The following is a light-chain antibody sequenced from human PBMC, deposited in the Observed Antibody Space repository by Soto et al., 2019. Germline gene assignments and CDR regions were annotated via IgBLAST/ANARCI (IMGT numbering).Light chain of an antibody. CDR3: PEYDHWPIT. V-gene: IGKV3-15*01. Sequence: VLTQSPATLSLSPGVGATLSCWASQPVSDKLAWYQQKPGQAPMRLIYGASSRDLGIPDRFRGSGSGTEFSFTVTSLQAEDFAVYYCPEYDHWPITFGQRGRLEI. J-gene: IGKJ5*01. CDR2: GAS. CDR1: QPVSDK.